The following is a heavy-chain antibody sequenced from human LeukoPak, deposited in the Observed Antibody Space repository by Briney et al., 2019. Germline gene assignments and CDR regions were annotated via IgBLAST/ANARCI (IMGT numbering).Heavy chain of an antibody. CDR2: MNPNTGNA. V-gene: IGHV1-8*01. CDR1: GYTFTSYD. D-gene: IGHD4-11*01. CDR3: ARVGCSNPYDY. J-gene: IGHJ4*02. Sequence: GASVKVSCKASGYTFTSYDINWVRQATGQGLEWMGWMNPNTGNAGYAQKFQDRVTITWDASRSTAYMDLSSLRSEDTAVYYCARVGCSNPYDYWGQGTLVTVSS.